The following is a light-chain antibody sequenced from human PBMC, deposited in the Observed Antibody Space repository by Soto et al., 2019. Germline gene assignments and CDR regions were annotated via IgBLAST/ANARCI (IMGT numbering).Light chain of an antibody. CDR2: AAS. Sequence: AIRMTQSPSSLSASTVDIVTITCRASQGISSYLAWYQQKPGKAPKLLIYAASTLQSGVPSRFSGSESGTDFTLTISCLQSEDFATYYCQQYYSYPITFGQGTRLEI. CDR1: QGISSY. CDR3: QQYYSYPIT. V-gene: IGKV1-8*01. J-gene: IGKJ5*01.